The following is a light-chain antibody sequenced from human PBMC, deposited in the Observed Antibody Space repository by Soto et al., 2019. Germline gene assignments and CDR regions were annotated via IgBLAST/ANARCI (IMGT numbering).Light chain of an antibody. J-gene: IGKJ4*01. Sequence: EIVLTQSPGTLSLSPGEIATLSFSASQSVSSSYLGWYQQKPGQAPRLLIYGASIRATAIPDRFSGSGSGTDFTLTISRLEPEDSAVYYCQQHSRPITFGGGTKVDIK. CDR1: QSVSSSY. V-gene: IGKV3-20*01. CDR2: GAS. CDR3: QQHSRPIT.